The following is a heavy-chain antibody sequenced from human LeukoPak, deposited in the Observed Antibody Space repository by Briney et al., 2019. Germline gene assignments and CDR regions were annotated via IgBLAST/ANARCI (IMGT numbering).Heavy chain of an antibody. CDR2: INHSGST. CDR3: ARITLWFGELLGAFDI. V-gene: IGHV4-34*01. J-gene: IGHJ3*02. Sequence: SETLSLTCAVYGGSFGGYNWSWIRQPPGKGLEWIGEINHSGSTNYNPSLKSRDTISVDTSKNQFSLKLSSVTAADTAVYYCARITLWFGELLGAFDIWGQGTMVTVSS. CDR1: GGSFGGYN. D-gene: IGHD3-10*01.